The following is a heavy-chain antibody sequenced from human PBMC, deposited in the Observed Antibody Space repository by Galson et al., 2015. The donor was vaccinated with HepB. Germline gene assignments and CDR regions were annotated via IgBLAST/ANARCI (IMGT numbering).Heavy chain of an antibody. Sequence: SVKVSCKASGYTFTSYGISWVRQAPGQGLEWMGWISAYNGNTNYAQKLQGRVTMTTDTSTSTAYMELRSLRSDDTAVYYCARVPYSGYDYGAIDYWGQGTLVTVSS. V-gene: IGHV1-18*01. CDR1: GYTFTSYG. CDR3: ARVPYSGYDYGAIDY. D-gene: IGHD5-12*01. J-gene: IGHJ4*02. CDR2: ISAYNGNT.